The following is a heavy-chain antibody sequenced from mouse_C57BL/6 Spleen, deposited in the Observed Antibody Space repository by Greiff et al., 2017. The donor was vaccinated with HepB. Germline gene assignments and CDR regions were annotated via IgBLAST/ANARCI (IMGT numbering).Heavy chain of an antibody. CDR1: GFTFSDYG. Sequence: EVKLVESGGGLVKPGGSLKLSCAASGFTFSDYGMHWVRQAPEKGLEWVAYISSGSSTIYYADTVKGRFTISRDNAKNTLFLQMTSLRSEDTAMYYCARGIYDGERDDLDYWGQGTTLTVSS. V-gene: IGHV5-17*01. D-gene: IGHD2-3*01. CDR3: ARGIYDGERDDLDY. CDR2: ISSGSSTI. J-gene: IGHJ2*01.